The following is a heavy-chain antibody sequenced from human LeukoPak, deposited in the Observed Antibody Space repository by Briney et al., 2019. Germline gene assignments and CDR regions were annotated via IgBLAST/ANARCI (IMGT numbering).Heavy chain of an antibody. CDR2: IKQDGSEK. CDR3: ARVAAAAGSLDY. V-gene: IGHV3-7*01. D-gene: IGHD6-13*01. J-gene: IGHJ4*02. Sequence: GGSLRLSCAASGFTFSSYWMSWVRQAPGKGLEWVANIKQDGSEKYYVDSVKGRFTISRDNAKNSLFLQMNSLRPEDAAVYYCARVAAAAGSLDYWGQGTLVTVFS. CDR1: GFTFSSYW.